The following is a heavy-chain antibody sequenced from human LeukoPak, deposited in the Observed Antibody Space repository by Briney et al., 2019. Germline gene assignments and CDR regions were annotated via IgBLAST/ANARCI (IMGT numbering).Heavy chain of an antibody. J-gene: IGHJ6*02. D-gene: IGHD3-22*01. CDR3: ARGKGYYDSSGYYRPYYYYGMDV. CDR1: GSAFSGYS. CDR2: INHSGST. V-gene: IGHV4-34*01. Sequence: SLTLSLPCAVYGSAFSGYSGSWIRQAPGKGLKWNGEINHSGSTNYNPSLKSRVTISVDTSKNQFSLKLSSVTAADTAVYYCARGKGYYDSSGYYRPYYYYGMDVWGQGTTVTVSS.